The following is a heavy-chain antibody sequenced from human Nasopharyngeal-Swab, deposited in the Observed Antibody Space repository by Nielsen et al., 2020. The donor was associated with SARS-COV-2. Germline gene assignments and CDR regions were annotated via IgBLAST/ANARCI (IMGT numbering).Heavy chain of an antibody. CDR3: ARARGDLGY. Sequence: GEALKISCAASGFTFSSYWMHWVRQAPGKGLVWVSRINSDGSSTSYADSVKGRFTISRDNAKNTLYLQMNSLRAEDTAVYYCARARGDLGYWGQGTLVTVSS. V-gene: IGHV3-74*01. CDR2: INSDGSST. J-gene: IGHJ4*02. D-gene: IGHD5-12*01. CDR1: GFTFSSYW.